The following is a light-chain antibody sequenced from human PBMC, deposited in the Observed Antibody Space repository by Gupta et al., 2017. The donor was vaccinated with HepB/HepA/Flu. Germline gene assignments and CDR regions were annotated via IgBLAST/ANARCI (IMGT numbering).Light chain of an antibody. V-gene: IGKV3-20*01. CDR3: QHYGTSFTWT. J-gene: IGKJ1*01. Sequence: EIVLTQSPATLSVSPGERATLSCRTSQSVSSSYISWYQQKPGQAPRLLIYVESRRATGIPDRFSGSGFGTEVTLTISRGEPEDFAVYYCQHYGTSFTWTFGQGTKVGI. CDR1: QSVSSSY. CDR2: VES.